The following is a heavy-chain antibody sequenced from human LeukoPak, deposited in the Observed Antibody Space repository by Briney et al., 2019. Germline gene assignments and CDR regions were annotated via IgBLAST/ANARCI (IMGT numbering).Heavy chain of an antibody. CDR2: ISAYNGNT. V-gene: IGHV1-18*01. J-gene: IGHJ4*02. CDR3: ARWVWGTTSPYYFDY. CDR1: GSTFTSYG. D-gene: IGHD3-16*01. Sequence: GASVKLSCKASGSTFTSYGISWVRQAPGQGLEWMGWISAYNGNTNYAQKLQGRVTMTTDTSTSTAYMELRSLRSDDTAVYYCARWVWGTTSPYYFDYWGQGTLVTVSS.